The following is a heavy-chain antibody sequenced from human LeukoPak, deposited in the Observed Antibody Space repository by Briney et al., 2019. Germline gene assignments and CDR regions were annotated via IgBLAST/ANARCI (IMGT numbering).Heavy chain of an antibody. J-gene: IGHJ4*02. CDR3: ARQEGTFDY. V-gene: IGHV4-34*01. CDR1: GGSFSGYD. CDR2: INHSGST. D-gene: IGHD1-7*01. Sequence: SETLSLTCAVYGGSFSGYDWTWIRQPPGEELEWIGEINHSGSTSYNPSLESRVTISVDTSKNQFSLKLSSVTAADTAVYYCARQEGTFDYWGQGTLVTVSS.